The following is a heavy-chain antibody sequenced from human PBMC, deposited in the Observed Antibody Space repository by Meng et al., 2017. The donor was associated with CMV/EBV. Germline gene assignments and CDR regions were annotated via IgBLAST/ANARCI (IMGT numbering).Heavy chain of an antibody. Sequence: SETLSLTCAVYGGSFSSYYWSWIRQPPGKGLEWIGEINHSGSTNYNPSLKSRVSISVDTSKNQFSLKLSSVTAADTAVYYCATNGPYYDFWSGQDYWGQGTLVTVSS. CDR1: GGSFSSYY. D-gene: IGHD3-3*01. CDR3: ATNGPYYDFWSGQDY. V-gene: IGHV4-34*01. J-gene: IGHJ4*02. CDR2: INHSGST.